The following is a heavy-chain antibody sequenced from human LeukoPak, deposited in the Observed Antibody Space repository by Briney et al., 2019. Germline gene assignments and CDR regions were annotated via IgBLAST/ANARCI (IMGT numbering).Heavy chain of an antibody. J-gene: IGHJ6*02. CDR2: IIPILGIA. CDR1: GGTFSSYA. Sequence: GASVKVSCKASGGTFSSYAISWVRQAPGQGLEWMGRIIPILGIANYAQKFQGRVTITADKSTSTAYMELSSLRSEDTAVYYCARVLGDYWEVENYYYYGMDVWGQGTTVTASS. V-gene: IGHV1-69*04. D-gene: IGHD4-17*01. CDR3: ARVLGDYWEVENYYYYGMDV.